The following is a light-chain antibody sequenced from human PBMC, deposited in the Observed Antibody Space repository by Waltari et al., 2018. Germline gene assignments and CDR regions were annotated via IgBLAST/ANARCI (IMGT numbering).Light chain of an antibody. CDR3: QTGGHGTWV. CDR1: SGHSSNV. J-gene: IGLJ3*02. CDR2: VNSAGSH. Sequence: QLVLTQSPSASASLGASVKLTCTLSSGHSSNVIAWLHQQPEKGPRYLMRVNSAGSHSRGDGFPLRFSGSSAGAERYLTISSLQSEDEADYYCQTGGHGTWVFGGGTKLTVL. V-gene: IGLV4-69*01.